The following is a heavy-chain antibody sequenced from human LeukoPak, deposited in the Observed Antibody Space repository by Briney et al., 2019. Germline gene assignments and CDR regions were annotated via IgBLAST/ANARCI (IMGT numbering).Heavy chain of an antibody. V-gene: IGHV3-74*03. J-gene: IGHJ4*02. CDR3: ARFYFPEEHDRAWYEAH. Sequence: GGSLRLSCAASGFIFTDYWMHWVRQGPGKELVWVARIRGDGRATTYADSVKGRFTISRDNAMNTVFLQIKSLRAEDTGTYYCARFYFPEEHDRAWYEAHWGQGVLVTVS. CDR1: GFIFTDYW. D-gene: IGHD6-19*01. CDR2: IRGDGRAT.